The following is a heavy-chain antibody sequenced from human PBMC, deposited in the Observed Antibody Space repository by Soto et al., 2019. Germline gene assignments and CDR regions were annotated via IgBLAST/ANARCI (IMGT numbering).Heavy chain of an antibody. D-gene: IGHD1-26*01. J-gene: IGHJ2*01. CDR2: ISYYGSNK. CDR1: GFTFSSYA. CDR3: AGGSYFSYWYFDL. V-gene: IGHV3-30-3*01. Sequence: QVQLVESGGGVVQPGRSLRLSCAASGFTFSSYAMHWVRQAPGKGLEWVAVISYYGSNKYYADSVKGRFTISRDNSKNTLYLQMNSLRAEDTAVYYCAGGSYFSYWYFDLWGRGTLVTVFS.